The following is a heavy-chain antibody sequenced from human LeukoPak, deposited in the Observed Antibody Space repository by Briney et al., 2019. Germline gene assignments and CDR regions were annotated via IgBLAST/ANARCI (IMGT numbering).Heavy chain of an antibody. D-gene: IGHD2-2*01. V-gene: IGHV3-11*01. CDR3: AKSLGYCSSTNCLVDY. CDR2: ISSSGSTI. J-gene: IGHJ4*02. CDR1: GFTFSDYY. Sequence: GGSLRLSCAASGFTFSDYYMSWIRQAPGKGLEWVSYISSSGSTIYYADSVKGRFTISRDNAKNSLYLQMNSLRAEDTAVYYCAKSLGYCSSTNCLVDYRGQGTLVTVSS.